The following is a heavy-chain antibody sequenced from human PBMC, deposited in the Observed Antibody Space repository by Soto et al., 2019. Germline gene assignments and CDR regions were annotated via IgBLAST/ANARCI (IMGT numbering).Heavy chain of an antibody. CDR3: AGSFKYGSGTFDALDV. D-gene: IGHD3-10*01. Sequence: QVLLVQSGTEVKKPGSSVKVSCQASGGTSSDYALTWVRQAPGQGLEWMGGIIPIFGTANYAQRFQGRVSITADESSSTAYMELSSLKSADTAVYYCAGSFKYGSGTFDALDVWGHGTMVMVSS. CDR1: GGTSSDYA. V-gene: IGHV1-69*01. J-gene: IGHJ3*01. CDR2: IIPIFGTA.